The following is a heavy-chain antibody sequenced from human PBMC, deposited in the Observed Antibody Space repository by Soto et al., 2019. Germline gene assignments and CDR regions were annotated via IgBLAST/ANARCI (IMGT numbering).Heavy chain of an antibody. Sequence: GASVKVSCKASGYTFTSYAMHWVRQAPGQRLEWMGWINAGNGNTKYSQKFQGRVTITRDTSASTAYMELSSLRSEDTAVYYCARGRYYDSSGLLWWGVELWFDPWGQGTLVTVSS. CDR1: GYTFTSYA. CDR2: INAGNGNT. D-gene: IGHD3-22*01. CDR3: ARGRYYDSSGLLWWGVELWFDP. V-gene: IGHV1-3*01. J-gene: IGHJ5*02.